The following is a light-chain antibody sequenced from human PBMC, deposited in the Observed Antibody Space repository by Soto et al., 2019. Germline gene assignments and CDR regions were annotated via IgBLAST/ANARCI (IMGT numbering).Light chain of an antibody. CDR1: QSVSARY. CDR2: GAS. Sequence: EIVLTQSPGTLSLSPRERATLSCRASQSVSARYVAWYQRKPGQAPRLLIYGASNRATDIPVRFSASGSGTDFTLTITRLEPEDFAVYICQQYAVSPPTFGLGTKVEFK. CDR3: QQYAVSPPT. J-gene: IGKJ1*01. V-gene: IGKV3-20*01.